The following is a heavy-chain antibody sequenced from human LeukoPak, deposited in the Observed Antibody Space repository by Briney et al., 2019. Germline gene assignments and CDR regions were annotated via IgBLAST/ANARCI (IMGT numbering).Heavy chain of an antibody. V-gene: IGHV3-66*01. J-gene: IGHJ4*02. CDR3: AREISRFGS. D-gene: IGHD3-16*01. CDR2: IYIGGST. CDR1: GFTVSSNY. Sequence: WGSLRLSCAASGFTVSSNYMSWVRQAPGKGLEWVSSIYIGGSTYYADSVKGRFTISRDNPNNTLYLQMHSLRAEDTAVYYCAREISRFGSWGGGTLVTVSS.